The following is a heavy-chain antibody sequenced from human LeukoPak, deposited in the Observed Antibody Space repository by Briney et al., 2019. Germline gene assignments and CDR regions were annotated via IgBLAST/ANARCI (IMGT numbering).Heavy chain of an antibody. CDR2: ISSSGSTI. CDR3: AREYPPAIVVVPAAIYY. Sequence: GGSLRLSCAASGFTFSDYYMSWIRQAPGKGLEWVSYISSSGSTIYYADSVKGRFTISRDNAKNSLYLQMNSLRAEDTAVYYCAREYPPAIVVVPAAIYYWGQGTLVTVSS. CDR1: GFTFSDYY. V-gene: IGHV3-11*01. D-gene: IGHD2-2*01. J-gene: IGHJ4*02.